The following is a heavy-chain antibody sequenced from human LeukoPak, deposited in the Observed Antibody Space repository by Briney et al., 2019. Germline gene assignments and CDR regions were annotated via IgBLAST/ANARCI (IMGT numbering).Heavy chain of an antibody. CDR2: IYPRDGST. V-gene: IGHV1-46*01. J-gene: IGHJ4*02. CDR1: GYTFTSNY. CDR3: ARDQEGFDY. Sequence: ASVTVSCKASGYTFTSNYIHWVRQAPGQGLEWMGMIYPRDGSTSYAQRFQGRVTVTRDTSTSTVHMELSGLRSEDTAVYYCARDQEGFDYWGQGTLVTVSS.